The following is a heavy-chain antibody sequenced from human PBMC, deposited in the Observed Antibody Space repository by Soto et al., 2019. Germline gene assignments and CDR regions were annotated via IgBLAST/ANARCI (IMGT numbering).Heavy chain of an antibody. D-gene: IGHD3-22*01. Sequence: PSETLSLTCTVSGGSISSSSYYWGWIRQPPGKGLEWIGSIYYSGSTYYNPSLKSRVTISVDTSKNQFSLKLSSVTAADTAVYYCARTDRAIFYGMDVWGQGTTVTVSS. CDR1: GGSISSSSYY. V-gene: IGHV4-39*01. CDR3: ARTDRAIFYGMDV. J-gene: IGHJ6*02. CDR2: IYYSGST.